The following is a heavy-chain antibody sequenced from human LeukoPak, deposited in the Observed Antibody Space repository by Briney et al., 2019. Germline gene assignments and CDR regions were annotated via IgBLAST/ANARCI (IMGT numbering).Heavy chain of an antibody. J-gene: IGHJ4*02. CDR3: ARDESDY. Sequence: GGSLRLSCVVSGITFSSYAMNWVRQAPGKGLEWVSNIHFRSGGTFYADSVKGRFIISKDTSKNTLYLQMSSLRADDTAVYYCARDESDYWGQGTLVTVSS. CDR2: IHFRSGGT. V-gene: IGHV3-23*01. CDR1: GITFSSYA.